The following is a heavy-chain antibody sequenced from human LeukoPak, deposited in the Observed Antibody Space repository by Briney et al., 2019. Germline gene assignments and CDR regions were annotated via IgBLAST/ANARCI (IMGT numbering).Heavy chain of an antibody. CDR2: ISSNSDTI. CDR1: GFTFSSYG. D-gene: IGHD6-19*01. Sequence: PGRSLRLSCAASGFTFSSYGMNWVRQAPGKGLEWVSHISSNSDTIYYADSVRGRFTVSRDNTKNSLYLQMNSLRVEDTAVYYCAGEGSGWLPNYWGQGTLVTVSS. V-gene: IGHV3-48*04. CDR3: AGEGSGWLPNY. J-gene: IGHJ4*02.